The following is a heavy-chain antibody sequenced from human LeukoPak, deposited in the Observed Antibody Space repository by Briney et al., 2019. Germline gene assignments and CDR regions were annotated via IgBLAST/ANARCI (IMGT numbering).Heavy chain of an antibody. J-gene: IGHJ3*02. CDR3: ARDPNIVSAVTLRAFDI. CDR1: GGSISSSSYY. D-gene: IGHD5/OR15-5a*01. Sequence: PSETLSLTCTVSGGSISSSSYYWGWIRQPPGKGLEWIGSIYYSGSTYYNPSLKSRVTISVDTSKNQFSLKLSSVTAADTAVYYCARDPNIVSAVTLRAFDIWGQGTMVPVSS. CDR2: IYYSGST. V-gene: IGHV4-39*02.